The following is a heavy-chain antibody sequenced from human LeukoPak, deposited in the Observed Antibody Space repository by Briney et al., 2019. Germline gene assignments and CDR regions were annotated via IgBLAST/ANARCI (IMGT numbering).Heavy chain of an antibody. CDR1: GYTFTSYY. V-gene: IGHV1-46*01. CDR3: ARDIAAAGTDY. Sequence: ASVKVSCKASGYTFTSYYMHWVRQAPGQGLEWMGIINPSGGSTSYAQKFQGRVTMTRNTSISTAYMELSSLRSEDTAVYYCARDIAAAGTDYWGQGTLVTVSS. CDR2: INPSGGST. J-gene: IGHJ4*02. D-gene: IGHD6-13*01.